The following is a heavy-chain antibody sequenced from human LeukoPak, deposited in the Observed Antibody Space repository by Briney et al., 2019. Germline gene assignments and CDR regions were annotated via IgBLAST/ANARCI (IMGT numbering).Heavy chain of an antibody. CDR2: IYTSGST. V-gene: IGHV4-4*07. Sequence: SETLSLTCTVSGGSISSYYWSWIRQPAGKGLEWIGRIYTSGSTNYNPSLKSRVTMSVDTSKNQFSLKLSSVTAADTAVYYCARDRAYDILTGYFRQGAFDIWGQGTMVTVSS. J-gene: IGHJ3*02. D-gene: IGHD3-9*01. CDR3: ARDRAYDILTGYFRQGAFDI. CDR1: GGSISSYY.